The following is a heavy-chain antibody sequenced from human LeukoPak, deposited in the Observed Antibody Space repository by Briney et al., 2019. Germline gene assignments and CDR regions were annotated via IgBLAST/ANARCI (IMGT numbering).Heavy chain of an antibody. CDR3: ARSPYSSGWYLGGSAFDI. Sequence: SQTLSLTCAISGDSVSSNSAAWNWIRQSPSRGLEWLGRTYYRARWYNDFAGSVKSRITINPDTPKNQFSLQLSSVTPEDTAVYYCARSPYSSGWYLGGSAFDIWGQGTRVTVSS. CDR1: GDSVSSNSAA. D-gene: IGHD6-19*01. CDR2: TYYRARWYN. V-gene: IGHV6-1*01. J-gene: IGHJ3*02.